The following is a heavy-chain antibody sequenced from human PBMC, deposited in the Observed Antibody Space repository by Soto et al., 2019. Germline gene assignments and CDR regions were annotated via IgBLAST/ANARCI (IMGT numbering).Heavy chain of an antibody. V-gene: IGHV4-34*01. Sequence: TSETLSLTCAVYGGSVNGYYWNWIRQPPGKGLEWIGEINHAGGTHYNPSLKSRVTMSVDTSKNQFSLRLSSVTAADTAIYYCATRITVFGLLIPPFDPWGQGTQVTVSS. CDR1: GGSVNGYY. J-gene: IGHJ5*02. D-gene: IGHD3-3*01. CDR2: INHAGGT. CDR3: ATRITVFGLLIPPFDP.